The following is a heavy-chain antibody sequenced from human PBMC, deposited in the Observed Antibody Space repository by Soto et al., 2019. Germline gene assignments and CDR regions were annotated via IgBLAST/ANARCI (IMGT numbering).Heavy chain of an antibody. CDR3: ARCRFYSSTWYTAFDI. J-gene: IGHJ3*02. CDR2: VSNTGNT. V-gene: IGHV4-39*01. D-gene: IGHD6-13*01. CDR1: ARSIRGSYY. Sequence: SETLSRTFPVSARSIRGSYYLRWVRRPAGKGLEWIGCVSNTGNTYQSPSRKSRLIISADTPNNQFSLRLSSVTAEDTAVYYCARCRFYSSTWYTAFDIWGHGTAVTVSS.